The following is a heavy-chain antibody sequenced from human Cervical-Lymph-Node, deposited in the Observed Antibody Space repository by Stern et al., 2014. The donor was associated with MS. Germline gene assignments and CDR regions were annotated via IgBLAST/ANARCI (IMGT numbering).Heavy chain of an antibody. CDR3: ARDQRGITIFGVVTDYYYLGMDV. D-gene: IGHD3-3*01. CDR2: INPNTGGT. CDR1: GYIFTGYY. Sequence: QVQLPQSGAELKKPGASLKVSCTTSGYIFTGYYIHWVRQAPGQGLEWMAWINPNTGGTKYAQKLQGRITMSRDTSISTAYVELSSLTADDTAVYYCARDQRGITIFGVVTDYYYLGMDVWGQGTTVTVSS. J-gene: IGHJ6*02. V-gene: IGHV1-2*02.